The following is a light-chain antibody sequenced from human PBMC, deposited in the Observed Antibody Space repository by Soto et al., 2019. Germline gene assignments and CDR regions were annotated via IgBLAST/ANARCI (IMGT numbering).Light chain of an antibody. Sequence: DIVLTQSPDTLSLSPGERATLSCRASQSGRSKYIAWYQQRPSQAPRLLIFATSNRATGIPDRFSGSGSGTDFTLTISRLEPEDFAVYYCQNSGHSWTFGQGTKVEIK. CDR1: QSGRSKY. J-gene: IGKJ1*01. V-gene: IGKV3-20*01. CDR3: QNSGHSWT. CDR2: ATS.